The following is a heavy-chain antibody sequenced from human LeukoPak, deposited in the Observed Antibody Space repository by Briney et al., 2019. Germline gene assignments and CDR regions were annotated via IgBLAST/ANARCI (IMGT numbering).Heavy chain of an antibody. D-gene: IGHD3-22*01. CDR2: IYTSGST. CDR1: GGSYSGYY. V-gene: IGHV4-4*07. J-gene: IGHJ4*02. CDR3: AREPQYYYDSSGYYYPHYFDY. Sequence: SETLSLTCAVYGGSYSGYYWGWIRQPAGKGLEWIGRIYTSGSTNYNPSLKSRVTMSVDTSKNQFSLKLSSVTAADTAVYYCAREPQYYYDSSGYYYPHYFDYWGQGTLVTVSS.